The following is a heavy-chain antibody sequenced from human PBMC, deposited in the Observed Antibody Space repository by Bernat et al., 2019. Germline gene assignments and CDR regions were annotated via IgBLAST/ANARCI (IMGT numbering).Heavy chain of an antibody. Sequence: EVQLVESGGGLVKPGGSLRLSCAASGFTFSSYSMNWVRQAPGKGLEWVSYISSSSSYIYYADSVKGRFTISRDNAKNSLYLQMNSLRAEDTAVYYCATGAPSPHDAFDIWGQGTMVTVSS. CDR2: ISSSSSYI. CDR1: GFTFSSYS. CDR3: ATGAPSPHDAFDI. V-gene: IGHV3-21*05. J-gene: IGHJ3*02.